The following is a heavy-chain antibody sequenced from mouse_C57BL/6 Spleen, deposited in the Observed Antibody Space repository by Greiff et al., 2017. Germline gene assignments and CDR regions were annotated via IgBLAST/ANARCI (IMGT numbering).Heavy chain of an antibody. CDR2: ISDGGSYT. CDR1: GFTFSSYA. V-gene: IGHV5-4*01. D-gene: IGHD2-5*01. J-gene: IGHJ2*01. CDR3: ARGPYYSNVFFDY. Sequence: EVPLVESGGGLVTPGGSLKLSCAASGFTFSSYAMSWVRQTPEQRLAWVATISDGGSYTYYPDNVKGRFTISRDNAKNNLYLQMSNLKSEDTAMYYCARGPYYSNVFFDYWGQGTTLTVSS.